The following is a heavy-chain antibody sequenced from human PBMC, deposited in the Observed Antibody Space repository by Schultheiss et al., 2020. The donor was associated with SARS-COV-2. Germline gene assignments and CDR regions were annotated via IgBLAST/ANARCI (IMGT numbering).Heavy chain of an antibody. CDR1: GFTFSNYA. Sequence: GGSLRLSCAASGFTFSNYAMHWVRQAPGKGLEWLTVISYDGSNKYYGDSVKGRFTISRDNSKNTLYLQMNSLRAEDTAVYYCATGGKRIVGATESGRSYFDSWGQGTLVTVSS. CDR2: ISYDGSNK. D-gene: IGHD1-26*01. CDR3: ATGGKRIVGATESGRSYFDS. V-gene: IGHV3-30*03. J-gene: IGHJ4*02.